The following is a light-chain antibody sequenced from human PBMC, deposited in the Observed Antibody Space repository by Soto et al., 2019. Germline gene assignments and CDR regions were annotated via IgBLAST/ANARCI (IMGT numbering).Light chain of an antibody. Sequence: EIVLTQSPGTLSLSPGERATLSCRASQSVSSNYLAWFQQKPGQAPRLLIYGASSRATGIPDRFRGSGVETKSALTTISLVQEEDAVVYCQYYCISPTRTFGEGTKVDIK. CDR1: QSVSSNY. J-gene: IGKJ4*02. CDR3: QYYCISPTRT. V-gene: IGKV3-20*01. CDR2: GAS.